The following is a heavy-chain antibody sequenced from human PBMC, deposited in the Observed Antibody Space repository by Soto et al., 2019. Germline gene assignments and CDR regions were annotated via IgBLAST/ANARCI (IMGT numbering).Heavy chain of an antibody. CDR3: ASAKGDYYYYMDV. CDR2: ISSSGSTI. Sequence: GGSLRLSCAASGFTFSDYYMSWIRQAPGKGLEWVSYISSSGSTIYYADSVKGRFTISRDNAKNSLYLQMNSLRAEDTAVYYCASAKGDYYYYMDVWGKGTTVTVSS. CDR1: GFTFSDYY. J-gene: IGHJ6*03. V-gene: IGHV3-11*01.